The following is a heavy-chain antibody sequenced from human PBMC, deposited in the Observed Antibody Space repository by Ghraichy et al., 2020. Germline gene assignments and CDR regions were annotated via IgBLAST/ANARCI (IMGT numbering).Heavy chain of an antibody. CDR2: INPNSGGT. CDR1: GYTFTGYY. J-gene: IGHJ6*02. Sequence: ASVKVSCKASGYTFTGYYMHWVRQAPGQGLEWMGWINPNSGGTNYAQKFQGRVTMTRDTSISTAYMELSRLRSDDTAVYYCARARTGTTSGMDVWGQGTTVTVSS. D-gene: IGHD1-7*01. CDR3: ARARTGTTSGMDV. V-gene: IGHV1-2*02.